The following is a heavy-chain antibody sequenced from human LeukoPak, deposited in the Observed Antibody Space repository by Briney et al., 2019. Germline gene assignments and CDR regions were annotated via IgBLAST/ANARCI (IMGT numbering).Heavy chain of an antibody. Sequence: GRSLRLSCAAPGFTFSNYGMHWVRQAPGKGLEWVAVISYDGSKKYYADPVKGRFTISRDNSKSTLYLQMDTLRAEDTAVYYCASGEQQLVVGGIDYWGQGTLVTVSS. J-gene: IGHJ4*02. CDR1: GFTFSNYG. CDR2: ISYDGSKK. V-gene: IGHV3-30*03. D-gene: IGHD6-13*01. CDR3: ASGEQQLVVGGIDY.